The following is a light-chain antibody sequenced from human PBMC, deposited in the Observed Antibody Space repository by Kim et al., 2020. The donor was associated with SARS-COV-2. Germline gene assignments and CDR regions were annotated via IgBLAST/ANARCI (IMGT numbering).Light chain of an antibody. J-gene: IGLJ2*01. CDR1: NIGSKS. V-gene: IGLV3-21*04. Sequence: SYELTQPPSVSVAPGKTARITCGGNNIGSKSVHWYQQKPGQAPVLVIYYDSDRPSGIPERFSGSNSGNTATLTISRVEAGDEADYYCQVWDSSSDPYVVFGEGTQLTVL. CDR3: QVWDSSSDPYVV. CDR2: YDS.